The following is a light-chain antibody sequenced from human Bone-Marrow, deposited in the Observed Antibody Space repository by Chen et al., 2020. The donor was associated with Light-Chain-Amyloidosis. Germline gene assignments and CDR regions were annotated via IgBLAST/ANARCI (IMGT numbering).Light chain of an antibody. CDR3: QSADSSGTYEVI. CDR1: DLPTKY. Sequence: SYELTQPPSVSVSPGKTARITCSGDDLPTKYAYWYQQKTGQAPVLVIHRDTERPSGSSERFSGSSSGKTATLTISGVQAEDDADYHCQSADSSGTYEVIFGGGTKLTVL. J-gene: IGLJ2*01. V-gene: IGLV3-25*03. CDR2: RDT.